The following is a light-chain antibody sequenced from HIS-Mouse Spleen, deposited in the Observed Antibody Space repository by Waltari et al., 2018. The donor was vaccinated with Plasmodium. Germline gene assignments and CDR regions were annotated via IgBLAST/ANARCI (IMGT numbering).Light chain of an antibody. Sequence: QSALTQPPSASGSPGQSVPISCTGTSSDVGGYNYVSWYQQHPGKAPKLIIYEGSKRPSGVPDRFSGSKSGNTASLTVSGLQAEDEADYYCSSYAGSSVFGTGTKVTVL. CDR1: SSDVGGYNY. CDR3: SSYAGSSV. CDR2: EGS. J-gene: IGLJ1*01. V-gene: IGLV2-8*01.